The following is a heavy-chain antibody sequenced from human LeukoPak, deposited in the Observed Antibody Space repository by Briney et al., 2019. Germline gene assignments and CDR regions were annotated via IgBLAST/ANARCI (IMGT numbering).Heavy chain of an antibody. D-gene: IGHD2-15*01. CDR2: LYSTGST. CDR1: GGSVSSSNYH. CDR3: AGGRRYCSSGSCYGRGWFDP. V-gene: IGHV4-39*07. Sequence: SETLSLTCTVSGGSVSSSNYHWAWIRQSPGMGLEWIGTLYSTGSTSQNPDPSLKSRVTMSVDTSKNQFSLKLSSATAADSAVYYCAGGRRYCSSGSCYGRGWFDPWGQGTLVTVSS. J-gene: IGHJ5*02.